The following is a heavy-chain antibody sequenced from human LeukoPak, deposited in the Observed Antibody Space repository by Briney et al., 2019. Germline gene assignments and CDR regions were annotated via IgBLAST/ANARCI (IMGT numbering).Heavy chain of an antibody. CDR2: IYGADAA. J-gene: IGHJ4*02. V-gene: IGHV3-66*02. Sequence: GGSLRLSCAAPGFTLRSNYMTWIRQAPGKGLQWVSLIYGADAAYYAESVRGRFMISRDNLKNTLFLQMNSLRVEDTALYYCVTSTGQQFIPYDYWGQGTHVTVSS. CDR1: GFTLRSNY. D-gene: IGHD6-13*01. CDR3: VTSTGQQFIPYDY.